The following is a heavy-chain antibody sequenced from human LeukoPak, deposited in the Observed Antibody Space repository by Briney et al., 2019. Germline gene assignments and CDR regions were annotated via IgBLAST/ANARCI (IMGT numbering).Heavy chain of an antibody. D-gene: IGHD2/OR15-2a*01. CDR2: IIPMLGIP. CDR1: GGTFSDYA. V-gene: IGHV1-69*04. CDR3: ARTFHDSTTYYHYFDL. Sequence: ASVKVSCKASGGTFSDYAISWVRQAPGRGLEWMGRIIPMLGIPSFAQRYQGRVTITADKATNTSYMELRSLRSDDTAVYYCARTFHDSTTYYHYFDLWGQGTLVTVSS. J-gene: IGHJ4*02.